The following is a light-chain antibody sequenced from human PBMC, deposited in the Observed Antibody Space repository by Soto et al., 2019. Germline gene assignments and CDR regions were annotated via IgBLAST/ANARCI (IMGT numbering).Light chain of an antibody. CDR2: SND. V-gene: IGLV6-57*04. CDR3: QSYAGGTAL. CDR1: GGSIASSF. J-gene: IGLJ2*01. Sequence: NFMLTQPHSVSESPGKTVTMSCTRTGGSIASSFVQWYQQRPGRAPTTVIYSNDERPSGVPDRFSGSIDSSSNSASLTISGLTTEDEADYYCQSYAGGTALFGGGTKLTVL.